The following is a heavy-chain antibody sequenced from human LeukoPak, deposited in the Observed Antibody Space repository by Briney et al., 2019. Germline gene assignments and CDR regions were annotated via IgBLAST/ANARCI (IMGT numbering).Heavy chain of an antibody. J-gene: IGHJ6*03. CDR3: ARGYCSSTSCYAELIYYYYMDV. CDR2: INPNSGGT. V-gene: IGHV1-2*02. D-gene: IGHD2-2*01. CDR1: GYTFTGYY. Sequence: ASVKVSCKASGYTFTGYYMHWVRQAPGQGLEWMGWINPNSGGTNYAQKFQGRVTMTRDTSISTAYMELSRLRSDDTAVYYCARGYCSSTSCYAELIYYYYMDVWGKGTTVTVSS.